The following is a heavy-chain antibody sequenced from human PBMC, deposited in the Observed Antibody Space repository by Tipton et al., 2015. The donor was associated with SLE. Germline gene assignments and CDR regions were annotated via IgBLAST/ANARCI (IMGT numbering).Heavy chain of an antibody. CDR3: ARDPVAGRGIDY. D-gene: IGHD6-19*01. CDR1: GGSISSGSHY. J-gene: IGHJ4*02. Sequence: TLSLTCTVSGGSISSGSHYWSWIRQPAGKGLEWIGRIYTSGSTNYNPSLKNRVTISVDTSKNQFSLKLSSVTAADTAVYYCARDPVAGRGIDYWGQGTLVTVSS. CDR2: IYTSGST. V-gene: IGHV4-61*02.